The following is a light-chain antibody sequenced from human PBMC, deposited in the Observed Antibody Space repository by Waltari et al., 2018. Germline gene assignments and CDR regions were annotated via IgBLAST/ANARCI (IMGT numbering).Light chain of an antibody. CDR1: QNVDSN. V-gene: IGKV3-15*01. CDR3: QQYKNWPPIT. CDR2: GAS. J-gene: IGKJ5*01. Sequence: EVLMTQSPVTLSVSPGGRATLPCRASQNVDSNLAWYQHKPGQAPRLLFYGASTRATGVPDRFRGSGAGTEFTLTISGLQSEDFAVYYCQQYKNWPPITFGQGTRLE.